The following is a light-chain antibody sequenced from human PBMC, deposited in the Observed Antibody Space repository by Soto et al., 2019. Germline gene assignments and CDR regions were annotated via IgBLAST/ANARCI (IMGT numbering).Light chain of an antibody. J-gene: IGLJ2*01. Sequence: SYELTQPPSVSVAPGKTARITCGGTNIGSKSVHWYQQKPGQAPVLVIYYDSDRPSGIPERFSGSNSGNTATLTISRVEAGDEADYYCQVWDSSSDRDVVFGGGTKLTFL. CDR3: QVWDSSSDRDVV. V-gene: IGLV3-21*04. CDR1: NIGSKS. CDR2: YDS.